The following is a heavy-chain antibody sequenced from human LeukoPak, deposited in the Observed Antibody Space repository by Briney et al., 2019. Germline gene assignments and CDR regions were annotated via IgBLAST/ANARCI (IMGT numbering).Heavy chain of an antibody. Sequence: GGSLRLSCAVSGFTFNNYAMHWVRQAPGKGLEWVAVISYDGSNKYYADSVKGRFTISRDNSKNTLYLQMNSLRADDTAVYYCARMEMATAIFDYWGQGTLVTVSS. D-gene: IGHD5-24*01. J-gene: IGHJ4*02. CDR3: ARMEMATAIFDY. CDR1: GFTFNNYA. CDR2: ISYDGSNK. V-gene: IGHV3-30*04.